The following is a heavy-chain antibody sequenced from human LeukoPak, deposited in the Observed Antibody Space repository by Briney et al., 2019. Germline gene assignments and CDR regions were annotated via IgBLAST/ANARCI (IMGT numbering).Heavy chain of an antibody. V-gene: IGHV3-11*06. Sequence: GGSLRLSCAASGFTFSDYYMSWIRQAPGKGLEWVSSISSSSSYIYYADSVKGRFTISRDNAKNSLYLQMNSLRAEDTAVYYCASFEWLRFPTENWFDPWGQGTLVTVSS. CDR1: GFTFSDYY. J-gene: IGHJ5*02. D-gene: IGHD5-12*01. CDR2: ISSSSSYI. CDR3: ASFEWLRFPTENWFDP.